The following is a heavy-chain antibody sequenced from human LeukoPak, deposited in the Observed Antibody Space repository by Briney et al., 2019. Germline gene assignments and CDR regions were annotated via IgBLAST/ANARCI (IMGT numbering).Heavy chain of an antibody. CDR1: GFTFSDYY. CDR2: ISSSGSTI. J-gene: IGHJ6*03. V-gene: IGHV3-11*01. CDR3: ARVVVVVPAAISRYYMDV. D-gene: IGHD2-2*01. Sequence: GGSLRLSCAASGFTFSDYYMSWIRQAPGKGLEWVSYISSSGSTIYYADSVKGRFTISRDNAKNSLYLQMNSLRAEDTAVYYCARVVVVVPAAISRYYMDVWGKGTTVTISS.